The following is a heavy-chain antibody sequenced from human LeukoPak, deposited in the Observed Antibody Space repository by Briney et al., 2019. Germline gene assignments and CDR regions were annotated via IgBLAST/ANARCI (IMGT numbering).Heavy chain of an antibody. CDR3: ARVRGQGGRAFDI. CDR2: INPSGGST. J-gene: IGHJ3*02. Sequence: ASVKVSCKASGYTFISYYMHWVRQAPGQGLEWMGIINPSGGSTSYAQKFQGRVTMTRDTSTGTVYMELSSLRSEDTAVYYCARVRGQGGRAFDIWGQGTMVTVSS. V-gene: IGHV1-46*01. CDR1: GYTFISYY.